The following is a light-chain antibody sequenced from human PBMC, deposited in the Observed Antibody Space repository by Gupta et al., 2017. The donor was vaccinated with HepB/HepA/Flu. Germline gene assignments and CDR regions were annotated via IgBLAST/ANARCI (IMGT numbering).Light chain of an antibody. Sequence: DIVLTQSPDSLAVSLGERATINCKSSQSVLHSTNNKNFLAWYQQKPGQRPKLLLFWASTRVSGVPNRFSGSGSGTDFTLTISSLQAEDVAVYYCHQVANTPCSFGQGTKMEIK. CDR2: WAS. CDR3: HQVANTPCS. J-gene: IGKJ2*04. V-gene: IGKV4-1*01. CDR1: QSVLHSTNNKNF.